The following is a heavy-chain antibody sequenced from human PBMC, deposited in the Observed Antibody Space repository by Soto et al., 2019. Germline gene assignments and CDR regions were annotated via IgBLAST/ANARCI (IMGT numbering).Heavy chain of an antibody. CDR3: TTGSVEGY. J-gene: IGHJ4*02. D-gene: IGHD1-26*01. Sequence: EVQLVESGGGLVKPGGSLRLSCAASGFTISGAWMNWVRQAPGKGLEWVGSIKTKAQGETTDYAAPVKGRFTISRDDSENTLSLQMTSLKIDDTAVYFCTTGSVEGYWGQGTLVTVSS. CDR1: GFTISGAW. CDR2: IKTKAQGETT. V-gene: IGHV3-15*07.